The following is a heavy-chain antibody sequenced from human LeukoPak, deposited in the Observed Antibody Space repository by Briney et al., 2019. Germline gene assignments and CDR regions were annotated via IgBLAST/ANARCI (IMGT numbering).Heavy chain of an antibody. V-gene: IGHV3-33*05. CDR1: GFTFRSYG. J-gene: IGHJ4*02. CDR3: ARLFSSGWYFDY. Sequence: PGGSPRLSCAVSGFTFRSYGMHWVRQAPGKGLEWVAVTSFDGSNKYYADSVKGRFTISRDNSENTLYLQMNSLRADDTAVYYCARLFSSGWYFDYWGQGTLVTVPS. CDR2: TSFDGSNK. D-gene: IGHD6-19*01.